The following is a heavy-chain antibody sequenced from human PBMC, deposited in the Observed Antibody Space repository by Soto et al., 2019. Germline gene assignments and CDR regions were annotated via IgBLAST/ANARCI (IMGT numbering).Heavy chain of an antibody. CDR1: VGSISSGCYY. Sequence: SETLSLTCTVSVGSISSGCYYLSWILHHPGKGLEWIGYIYYSGSTYYNPSLKSRVTISVETSKNQFSLKLSSVTAADTAVYYCARSPVVAATWDYYGMEVWGQGTTVTVSS. CDR2: IYYSGST. D-gene: IGHD2-15*01. V-gene: IGHV4-31*03. CDR3: ARSPVVAATWDYYGMEV. J-gene: IGHJ6*01.